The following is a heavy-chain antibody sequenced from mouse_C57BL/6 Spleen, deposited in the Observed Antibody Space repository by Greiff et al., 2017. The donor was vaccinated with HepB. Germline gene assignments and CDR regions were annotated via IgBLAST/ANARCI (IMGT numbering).Heavy chain of an antibody. CDR2: IYPGSGST. D-gene: IGHD1-1*01. CDR1: GYTFTSYW. Sequence: QVQLQQPGAELVKPGASVKMSCKASGYTFTSYWITWVKQRPGQGLEWIGDIYPGSGSTNYNEKFKSKATLTVDTSSSTAYMQLSSLTSEDSAVYDGARSGYYGSRGAMDYWGQGTSVTVAS. J-gene: IGHJ4*01. CDR3: ARSGYYGSRGAMDY. V-gene: IGHV1-55*01.